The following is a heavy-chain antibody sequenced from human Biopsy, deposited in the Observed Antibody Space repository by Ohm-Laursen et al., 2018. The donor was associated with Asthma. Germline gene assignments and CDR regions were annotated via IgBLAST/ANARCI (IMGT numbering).Heavy chain of an antibody. Sequence: SLRLSCAASGFAVSRDHMFWVRQAPGKGLEWVSSISSSGAGTYYADSVKGRFTISRDNSKNTLYLQMSSLRADDTAVYYCAKGGTYTTDRYAYWGQGSLVTVSS. J-gene: IGHJ4*02. D-gene: IGHD1-26*01. V-gene: IGHV3-23*01. CDR1: GFAVSRDH. CDR3: AKGGTYTTDRYAY. CDR2: ISSSGAGT.